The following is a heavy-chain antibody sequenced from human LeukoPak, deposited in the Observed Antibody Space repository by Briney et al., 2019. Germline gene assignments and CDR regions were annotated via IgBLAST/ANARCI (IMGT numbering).Heavy chain of an antibody. J-gene: IGHJ4*02. D-gene: IGHD2-15*01. V-gene: IGHV1-69*06. CDR1: GGTFSSYA. CDR2: IIPIFGTA. CDR3: ARNRPIYCSGGSCYLIDY. Sequence: SVKVSCKASGGTFSSYAISWVRQAPGQGLEWMGGIIPIFGTANYAQKFQGRVTITADKSTSTAYMELSSLRSEDTAVYYCARNRPIYCSGGSCYLIDYWGQGTLVTVSS.